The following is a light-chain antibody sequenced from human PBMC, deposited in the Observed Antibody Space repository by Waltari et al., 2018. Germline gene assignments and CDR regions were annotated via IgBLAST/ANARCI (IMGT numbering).Light chain of an antibody. CDR1: QSLFYSSNNKNY. CDR3: QQYYITPLS. CDR2: WAS. V-gene: IGKV4-1*01. J-gene: IGKJ4*01. Sequence: DVVMTQSPDFLAVSLGERATIHCKPSQSLFYSSNNKNYFAWYQQKPGQPPKLLIYWASTRESGVPDRFSGSGSGTDFTLSISSPQAEDVAIYFCQQYYITPLSFGGGTRVEIK.